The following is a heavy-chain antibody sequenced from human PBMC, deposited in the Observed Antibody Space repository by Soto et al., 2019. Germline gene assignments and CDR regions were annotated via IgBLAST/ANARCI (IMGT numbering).Heavy chain of an antibody. CDR1: GFTFSSYG. V-gene: IGHV3-30*18. CDR3: AKDLVGATSVYYYGMDV. D-gene: IGHD1-26*01. CDR2: VSYDGSNK. J-gene: IGHJ6*02. Sequence: GGSLRLFCAASGFTFSSYGMHWVRQAPGKGLEWVAVVSYDGSNKYYADSVKGRFTISRDNSKNTLYLQMNSLRAEDTAVYYCAKDLVGATSVYYYGMDVWGQGTTVTVSS.